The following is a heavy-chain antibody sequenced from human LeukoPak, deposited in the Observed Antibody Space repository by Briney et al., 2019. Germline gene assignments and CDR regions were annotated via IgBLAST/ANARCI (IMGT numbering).Heavy chain of an antibody. J-gene: IGHJ5*02. D-gene: IGHD3-10*01. V-gene: IGHV3-74*01. CDR2: INSDGSTT. Sequence: GGSLRLSCVASGFTFSSYGMHWVRQAPGKGLVWVSRINSDGSTTSYADSVKGRFTISRDNSKKTLYLQMNSLRAEDTAVYFCARVATGSYDWFDPWGQGTLVTVSS. CDR3: ARVATGSYDWFDP. CDR1: GFTFSSYG.